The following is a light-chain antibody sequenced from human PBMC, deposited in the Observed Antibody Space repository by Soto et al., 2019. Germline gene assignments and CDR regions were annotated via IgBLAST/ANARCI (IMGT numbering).Light chain of an antibody. CDR1: QSVSSD. J-gene: IGKJ1*01. CDR2: AAS. CDR3: QQYYRSWT. Sequence: IVMTQSPATLPVSPGERATLSCRASQSVSSDLAWYQQKPGQAPSLLIYAASTRATGIPARFSGSGSGTEFTLTISSLQSEDFAVYYCQQYYRSWTFGQGTKVEIK. V-gene: IGKV3-15*01.